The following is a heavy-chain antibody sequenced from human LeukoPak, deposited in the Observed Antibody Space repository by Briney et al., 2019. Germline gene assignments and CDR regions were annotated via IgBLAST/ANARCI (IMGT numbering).Heavy chain of an antibody. CDR1: GDGVSSNSAA. V-gene: IGHV6-1*01. CDR3: AGGHGGSWFDS. Sequence: SQTFSLTCAISGDGVSSNSAAGNWPRQSPSRGLEWLGRTYYRSKWFNGYAVSVKSRITFNPDTSKNQFSLQLNSVTPEDAAVYYCAGGHGGSWFDSWGQGTLVTVSS. CDR2: TYYRSKWFN. D-gene: IGHD3-10*01. J-gene: IGHJ5*01.